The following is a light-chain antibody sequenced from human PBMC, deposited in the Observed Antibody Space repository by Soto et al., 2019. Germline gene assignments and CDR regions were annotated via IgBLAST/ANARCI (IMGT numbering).Light chain of an antibody. Sequence: IVMTQSPLSLPVTPGEPASISCRSSQSLLHSNGYNYLDWYLQKPGQSPQLLIYLGSNRASGVPDRISGSGSGTDYTLEISRVEAEDVGVYYCMQALQTPWTFGQGTKGDIK. CDR2: LGS. J-gene: IGKJ1*01. CDR1: QSLLHSNGYNY. V-gene: IGKV2-28*01. CDR3: MQALQTPWT.